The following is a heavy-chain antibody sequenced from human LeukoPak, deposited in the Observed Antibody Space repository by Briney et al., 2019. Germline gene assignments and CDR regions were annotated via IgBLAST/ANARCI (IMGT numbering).Heavy chain of an antibody. CDR1: GGTFSSYA. CDR3: ARALHGGNPMGYYYYYMDV. CDR2: IIPIFGTA. J-gene: IGHJ6*03. V-gene: IGHV1-69*05. Sequence: ASVKVFCKASGGTFSSYAISWVRQAPGQGLEWMGGIIPIFGTANYAQKFQGRVTITTDESTSTAYMELSSLRSEDTAVYYCARALHGGNPMGYYYYYMDVWGKGTTVTVSS. D-gene: IGHD4-23*01.